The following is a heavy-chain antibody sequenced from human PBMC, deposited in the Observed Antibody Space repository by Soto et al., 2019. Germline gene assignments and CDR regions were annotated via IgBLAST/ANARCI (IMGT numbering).Heavy chain of an antibody. J-gene: IGHJ4*02. CDR1: GVPIRTYD. CDR2: NYHSGTT. D-gene: IGHD5-12*01. CDR3: VREAYIGYGHAIDY. Sequence: SETLSLTCAVSGVPIRTYDWSWIRQPPGKGLEWIGYNYHSGTTNYNPSLKSRVTISVDTSKNQFSLRLTSVTAADTAIYYCVREAYIGYGHAIDYWGQGPLVTVSS. V-gene: IGHV4-59*01.